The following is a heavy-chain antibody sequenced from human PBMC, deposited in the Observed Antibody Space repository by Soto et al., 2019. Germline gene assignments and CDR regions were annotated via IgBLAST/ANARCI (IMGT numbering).Heavy chain of an antibody. Sequence: SETLSLTCNASGGSITSSGSAWGWIRQSPGKGLEWIGTIDYSGNIYYIPSLRSRITISVDTSKNQISLKLSSVTAADTAVYYCARHIHNQGFEYYFDSWGQGTLVTVSS. CDR3: ARHIHNQGFEYYFDS. D-gene: IGHD1-1*01. V-gene: IGHV4-39*01. CDR2: IDYSGNI. CDR1: GGSITSSGSA. J-gene: IGHJ4*02.